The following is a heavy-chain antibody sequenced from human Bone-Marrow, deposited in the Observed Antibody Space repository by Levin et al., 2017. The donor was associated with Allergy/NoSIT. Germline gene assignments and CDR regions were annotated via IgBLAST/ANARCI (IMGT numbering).Heavy chain of an antibody. CDR1: GFTFTNSW. Sequence: GESLKISCATSGFTFTNSWMHWVRQVPGKGLEWLSRVNGYGTSAKYADSARGRFTTSADNGKSTVSLQMHSLTVDDTAVYYCARGGEETIGGVLEWGPGTLVTVSS. V-gene: IGHV3-74*03. D-gene: IGHD3-16*02. CDR2: VNGYGTSA. J-gene: IGHJ4*02. CDR3: ARGGEETIGGVLE.